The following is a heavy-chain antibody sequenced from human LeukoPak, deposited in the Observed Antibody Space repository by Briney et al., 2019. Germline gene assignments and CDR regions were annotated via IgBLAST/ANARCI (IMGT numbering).Heavy chain of an antibody. CDR3: ARPFVTTDAFDI. J-gene: IGHJ3*02. CDR1: GGSISSSSYY. D-gene: IGHD4-11*01. V-gene: IGHV4-39*01. CDR2: IYYSGST. Sequence: SETLSLTCTVSGGSISSSSYYWGWIRQSPGKGLEWIGSIYYSGSTYYNPSLKSRVTISVDTSKNQFSLKLSSVTAADTAVYYCARPFVTTDAFDIWGQGTMVTVSS.